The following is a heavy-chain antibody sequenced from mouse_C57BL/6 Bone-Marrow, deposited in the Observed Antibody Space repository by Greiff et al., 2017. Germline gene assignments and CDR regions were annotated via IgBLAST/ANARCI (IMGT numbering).Heavy chain of an antibody. CDR3: TRSRAGWDYFDY. J-gene: IGHJ2*01. CDR1: GYTFTDSN. D-gene: IGHD3-3*01. V-gene: IGHV1-18*01. CDR2: INPNNGGT. Sequence: EVQLQQSGPELVKPGASVKIPCKASGYTFTDSNMDWVKQSHGKSLEWIGDINPNNGGTIYNQKFKGKATLPVAKSSSTAYMERRSLTSEDTAVYYCTRSRAGWDYFDYWGQGTTLTVSS.